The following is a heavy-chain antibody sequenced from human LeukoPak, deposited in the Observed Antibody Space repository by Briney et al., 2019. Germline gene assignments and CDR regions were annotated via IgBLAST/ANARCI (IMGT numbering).Heavy chain of an antibody. V-gene: IGHV3-21*01. D-gene: IGHD1-26*01. Sequence: GGSLRLSCAASGFTFTSYSMDWVRQAAGKGLEWVSSISSSSTSIYYADSVKGRFTISRDNAKNSLYLQMNSLRAEDTAVYYCATKTGVSYPFENCGQGNLFTVSS. J-gene: IGHJ4*02. CDR1: GFTFTSYS. CDR3: ATKTGVSYPFEN. CDR2: ISSSSTSI.